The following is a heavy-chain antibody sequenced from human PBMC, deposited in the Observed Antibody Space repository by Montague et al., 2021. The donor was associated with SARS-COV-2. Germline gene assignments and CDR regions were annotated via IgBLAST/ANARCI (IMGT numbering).Heavy chain of an antibody. CDR3: AREDLNWFDP. Sequence: SAAEVKTPGESLRISCQASRYTFINSWIIWVRQMPGKGLEWMGRIDPSDSYATYSPSFQGHVTISADKSINTAYLQWRSLKTSDTAIYYCAREDLNWFDPWGQGTLVTVSS. CDR1: RYTFINSW. CDR2: IDPSDSYA. J-gene: IGHJ5*02. V-gene: IGHV5-10-1*01.